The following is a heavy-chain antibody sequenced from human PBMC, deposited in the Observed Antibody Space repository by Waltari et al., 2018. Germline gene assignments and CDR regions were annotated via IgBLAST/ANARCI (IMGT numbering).Heavy chain of an antibody. J-gene: IGHJ4*02. CDR3: AREVVGATDY. CDR1: GGSISSGRYY. CDR2: IYTSGST. D-gene: IGHD1-26*01. Sequence: QVQLQESGPGLVKPSQTLSLTCTVSGGSISSGRYYWSWIRQPAGKGLEWIWRIYTSGSTNYNPSLKSRVTISVDTSKNQFSLKLSSVTAADTAVYYCAREVVGATDYWGQGTLVTVSS. V-gene: IGHV4-61*02.